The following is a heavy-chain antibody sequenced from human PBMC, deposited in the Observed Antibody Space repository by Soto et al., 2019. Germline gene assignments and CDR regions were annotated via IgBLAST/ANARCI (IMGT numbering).Heavy chain of an antibody. CDR1: GYTFTSYG. J-gene: IGHJ5*02. V-gene: IGHV1-18*01. Sequence: GASVKVSCKASGYTFTSYGISWVRQAPGQGLEWMGRISAYNGNTNYAQKLQGRVTMTTDTSTSTAYTELRSLRSDDTAVYYCARVVGALGHWFDPWGQGTLVTVSS. CDR2: ISAYNGNT. CDR3: ARVVGALGHWFDP. D-gene: IGHD1-26*01.